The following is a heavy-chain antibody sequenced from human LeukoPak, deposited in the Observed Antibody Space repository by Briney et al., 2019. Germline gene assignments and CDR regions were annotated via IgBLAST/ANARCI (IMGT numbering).Heavy chain of an antibody. CDR1: GGSINNYY. CDR3: ARGGYSSSCFWFDP. Sequence: SETLSLTCTVSGGSINNYYWSWIRQPPGKGLEWIGYIYYSGSTNYNPSLKSRVTISVDTSKNQFSLKPNSVTAADTAVYCCARGGYSSSCFWFDPWGQGTLVTVSS. CDR2: IYYSGST. J-gene: IGHJ5*02. V-gene: IGHV4-59*01. D-gene: IGHD6-13*01.